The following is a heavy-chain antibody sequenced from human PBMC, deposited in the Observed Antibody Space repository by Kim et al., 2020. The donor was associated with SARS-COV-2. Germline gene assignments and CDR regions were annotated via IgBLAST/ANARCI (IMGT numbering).Heavy chain of an antibody. CDR1: GGTFSSYA. CDR2: IIPIFGTA. Sequence: SVKVSCKASGGTFSSYAISWVRQAPGQGLEWMGGIIPIFGTANYAQKFQGRVTITADESTSTAYMELSSLRSEDTAVYYCARDPRGYNWNDVFDPWGQGTLVTVSS. V-gene: IGHV1-69*13. J-gene: IGHJ5*02. CDR3: ARDPRGYNWNDVFDP. D-gene: IGHD1-20*01.